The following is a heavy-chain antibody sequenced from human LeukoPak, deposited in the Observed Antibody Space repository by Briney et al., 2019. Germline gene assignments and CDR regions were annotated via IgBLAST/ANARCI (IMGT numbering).Heavy chain of an antibody. CDR3: ASLVVAAPNYYGMDV. J-gene: IGHJ6*02. V-gene: IGHV4-31*11. CDR1: GGSFSGYY. Sequence: SETLSLTCAVYGGSFSGYYWSWIRQHPGKGLEWIGYIYYSGSTYFNPSLKSRVTISVDTSKNQFSLKLSSVTAADTAVYYCASLVVAAPNYYGMDVWGQGTTVTVSS. CDR2: IYYSGST. D-gene: IGHD2-15*01.